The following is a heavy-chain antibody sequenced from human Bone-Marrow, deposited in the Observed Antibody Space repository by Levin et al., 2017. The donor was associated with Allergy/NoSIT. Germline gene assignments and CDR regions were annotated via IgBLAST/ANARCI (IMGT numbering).Heavy chain of an antibody. J-gene: IGHJ6*02. Sequence: PGGSLRLSCAASGFTFSNYTMHWVRQAPGKGLEWVAVISYDGSNKYYADYVKGRFTISRDNSKNTLYLQMNSLRAEDTAVYFCARAGASTMVREVIIVGYYGMDVWGQGTTVTVSS. V-gene: IGHV3-30-3*01. D-gene: IGHD3-10*01. CDR3: ARAGASTMVREVIIVGYYGMDV. CDR2: ISYDGSNK. CDR1: GFTFSNYT.